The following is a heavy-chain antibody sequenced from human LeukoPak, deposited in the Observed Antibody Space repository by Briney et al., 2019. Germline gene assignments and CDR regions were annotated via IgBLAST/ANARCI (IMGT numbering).Heavy chain of an antibody. V-gene: IGHV3-21*01. Sequence: PGGSLRLSCAASGFTFSSYSMNWVRQAPRKGLEWVSSISSSSSYIYYADSVKGRFTISRDNAKNSLYLQMNSLRAEDTAVYYCAREGDYSNYEHDFDYWGQGTLVTVSS. CDR1: GFTFSSYS. J-gene: IGHJ4*02. CDR3: AREGDYSNYEHDFDY. CDR2: ISSSSSYI. D-gene: IGHD4-11*01.